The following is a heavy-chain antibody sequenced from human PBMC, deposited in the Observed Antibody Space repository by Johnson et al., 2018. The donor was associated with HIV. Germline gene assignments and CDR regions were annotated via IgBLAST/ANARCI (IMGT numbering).Heavy chain of an antibody. CDR1: RFTFSSYG. Sequence: QVQLVESGGGVVQPGRSLRLSCAASRFTFSSYGMHWVRQAPGKGLEWVAVIWYDGSKKYYADSVKGRFTLSRDNSKNTLYLQMNSLRAEDTALYYCAKVGLDSGYEYDAFDIWGQGTMVTVSS. CDR2: IWYDGSKK. CDR3: AKVGLDSGYEYDAFDI. J-gene: IGHJ3*02. V-gene: IGHV3-33*06. D-gene: IGHD5-12*01.